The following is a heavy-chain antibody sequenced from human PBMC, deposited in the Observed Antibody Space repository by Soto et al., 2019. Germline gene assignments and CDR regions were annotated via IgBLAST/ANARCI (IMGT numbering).Heavy chain of an antibody. CDR2: ISSSSSYI. CDR3: ARRDVVVPDGGKGIYYYGMDV. J-gene: IGHJ6*02. CDR1: GFTFSSYS. Sequence: EVQLVASGGGLVKHVRYLRPSCAASGFTFSSYSMNWVRPATGKGLEWVSSISSSSSYIYYADSVKGRFTISRDNAKISLYKQMNSLRAEYTAVYYCARRDVVVPDGGKGIYYYGMDVWGQGTTVTVSS. V-gene: IGHV3-21*01. D-gene: IGHD2-2*01.